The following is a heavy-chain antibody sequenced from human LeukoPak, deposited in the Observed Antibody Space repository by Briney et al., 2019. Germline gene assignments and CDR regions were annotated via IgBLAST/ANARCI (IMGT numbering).Heavy chain of an antibody. J-gene: IGHJ4*02. CDR3: AKDPIGYNSSWYVCYFDY. CDR2: ISGSGGST. D-gene: IGHD6-13*01. Sequence: GGSLRLSCAASGFTFSSYAMSWVRQAPGKGLEWVSAISGSGGSTYYADSVKGRFTISRDNSKNTLYLQMNSLRAEDTAVYYCAKDPIGYNSSWYVCYFDYWGQGTLVTVSS. CDR1: GFTFSSYA. V-gene: IGHV3-23*01.